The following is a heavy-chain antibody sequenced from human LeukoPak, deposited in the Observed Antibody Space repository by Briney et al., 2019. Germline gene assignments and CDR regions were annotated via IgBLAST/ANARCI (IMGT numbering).Heavy chain of an antibody. J-gene: IGHJ4*02. V-gene: IGHV3-33*05. CDR3: AGLGGTVTWDY. CDR1: GFTFSSYG. Sequence: GGSLRLSCAASGFTFSSYGMHWVRQAPGKGLEWVAVISYDGSEKYYVDSVKGRFTISRDNAKNSLYLQMNGLRVEDTAVYYCAGLGGTVTWDYWGQGTLVTVSS. D-gene: IGHD4-17*01. CDR2: ISYDGSEK.